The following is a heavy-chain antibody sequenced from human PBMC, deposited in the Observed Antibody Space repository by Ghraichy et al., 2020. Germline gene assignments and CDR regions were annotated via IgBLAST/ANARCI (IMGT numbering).Heavy chain of an antibody. CDR1: GFTFSNYA. V-gene: IGHV3-23*01. D-gene: IGHD3-16*01. CDR2: VSGSGGCT. Sequence: GGSLRLSCAASGFTFSNYAMTWVRQAPGKGLQWVSSVSGSGGCTYDADSVKGRFTISRDNPKNTLFLQMNSLRADDTAVYYCAKVSYAGSYGSLDSWGQGTLVTVSS. J-gene: IGHJ4*02. CDR3: AKVSYAGSYGSLDS.